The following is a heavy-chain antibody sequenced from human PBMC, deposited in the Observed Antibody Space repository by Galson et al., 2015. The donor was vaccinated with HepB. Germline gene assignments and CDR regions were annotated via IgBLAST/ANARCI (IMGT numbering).Heavy chain of an antibody. CDR1: GGTYSSYA. V-gene: IGHV1-69*01. CDR3: ARDKSNYALDY. J-gene: IGHJ4*02. CDR2: IIPIFGTA. D-gene: IGHD4-11*01. Sequence: QSGAEVKKPGESLKISCKASGGTYSSYAISWVRQAPGQGLEWMGGIIPIFGTANYAQKFQGRVTITADESTSTAYMELSSLRSEDTAVYYCARDKSNYALDYWGQGTLVTVSS.